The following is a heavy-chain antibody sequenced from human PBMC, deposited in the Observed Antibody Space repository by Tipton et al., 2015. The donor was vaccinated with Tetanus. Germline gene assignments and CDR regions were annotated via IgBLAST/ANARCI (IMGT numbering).Heavy chain of an antibody. V-gene: IGHV4-61*08. CDR1: GGSIRSGDHQ. J-gene: IGHJ4*02. Sequence: TLPLTCTVSGGSIRSGDHQWNWIRQPPGKGLEWLAYISPSGRTNSNYSLKSRITISRDTSKNQFSLSLTSVTAADTAVYYCARANYDFPNKGPFDFWGQGILVVVSS. CDR3: ARANYDFPNKGPFDF. CDR2: ISPSGRT. D-gene: IGHD3-3*01.